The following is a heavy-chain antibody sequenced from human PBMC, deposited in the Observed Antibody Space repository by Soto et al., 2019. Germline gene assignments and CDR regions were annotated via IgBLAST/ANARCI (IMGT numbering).Heavy chain of an antibody. V-gene: IGHV1-18*01. Sequence: QVQLVQSGAEVKKPGASVKVSCKASGYTFTSYGISWVRQAPGQGLEWMGWISTYNGNTNYAQKLQGKVTMTTDTSTATAYMELRSLSSDDTAVYSCARDLRKAYNQYPPGYWGQGTLVTVS. D-gene: IGHD2-2*01. CDR2: ISTYNGNT. CDR3: ARDLRKAYNQYPPGY. J-gene: IGHJ4*02. CDR1: GYTFTSYG.